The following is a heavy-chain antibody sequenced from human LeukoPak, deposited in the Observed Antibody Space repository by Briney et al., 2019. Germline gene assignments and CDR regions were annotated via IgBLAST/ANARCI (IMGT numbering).Heavy chain of an antibody. Sequence: ESGPTLVKPTQTLTLTCTFSGFSLSTSGVGVSWIRQPPGKALEWLAHIFSNDEKSYRKSLKSRFTISKDTSTSQVVLTMTNMDPVDTATYYCARILTYCSSNSCKNEHWFDPWGQGTLVTVSS. CDR1: GFSLSTSGVG. V-gene: IGHV2-26*02. CDR3: ARILTYCSSNSCKNEHWFDP. CDR2: IFSNDEK. J-gene: IGHJ5*02. D-gene: IGHD2-2*01.